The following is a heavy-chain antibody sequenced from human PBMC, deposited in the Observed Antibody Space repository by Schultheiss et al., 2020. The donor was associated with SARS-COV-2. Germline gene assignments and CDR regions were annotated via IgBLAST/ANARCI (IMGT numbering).Heavy chain of an antibody. CDR3: ARDRGGVVVPAERFDP. V-gene: IGHV1-18*01. Sequence: ASVKVSCKASGYTFTSYGISWVRQATGQGLEWMGWMNPNSGNTNYAQKLQGRVTMTTDTSTSTAYMELRSLRSDDTAVYYCARDRGGVVVPAERFDPWGQGTLVTVSS. CDR2: MNPNSGNT. J-gene: IGHJ5*02. CDR1: GYTFTSYG. D-gene: IGHD2-2*01.